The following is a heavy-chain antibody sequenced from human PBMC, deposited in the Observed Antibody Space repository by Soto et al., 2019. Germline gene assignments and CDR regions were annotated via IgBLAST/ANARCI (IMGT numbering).Heavy chain of an antibody. CDR3: ARVLDYGSGSYYKRNYYGMDV. D-gene: IGHD3-10*01. CDR1: GYTFTSYG. Sequence: QVQLVQSGAEVKKPGASVKVSCKASGYTFTSYGISWVRQAPGQGLEWMGWISAYNGNTNYARKLQGRVTMTTDTSTSTAYMELRSLRSDDTAVYYCARVLDYGSGSYYKRNYYGMDVWGQGTTVTVSS. V-gene: IGHV1-18*01. J-gene: IGHJ6*02. CDR2: ISAYNGNT.